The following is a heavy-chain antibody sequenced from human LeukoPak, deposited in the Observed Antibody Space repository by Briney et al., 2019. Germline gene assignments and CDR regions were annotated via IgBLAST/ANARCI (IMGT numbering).Heavy chain of an antibody. D-gene: IGHD3-10*01. Sequence: ASVKVSCKASGGTFSSYAISWVRQAPGQGLEWMRGIIPIFGTANYAQKFQGRVTITTDESTSTAYMELRSLRSDDTAVYYCARDRGPFSGHFDYWDQGTPVTVSS. J-gene: IGHJ4*02. CDR1: GGTFSSYA. CDR3: ARDRGPFSGHFDY. CDR2: IIPIFGTA. V-gene: IGHV1-69*05.